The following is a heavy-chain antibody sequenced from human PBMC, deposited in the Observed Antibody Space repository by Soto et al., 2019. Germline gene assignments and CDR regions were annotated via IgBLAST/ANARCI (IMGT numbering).Heavy chain of an antibody. V-gene: IGHV1-18*01. CDR2: ISAYNGNT. CDR1: GYTFTSYG. CDR3: ARVMAYCTSTSCHDY. J-gene: IGHJ4*02. D-gene: IGHD2-2*01. Sequence: ASVKVSCKTSGYTFTSYGISWVRQAPGQGLEWMGWISAYNGNTNYAQELQGRVTMTTDTSTSTVYMELRSLRSDDTAVYYCARVMAYCTSTSCHDYWGQGTLVTVS.